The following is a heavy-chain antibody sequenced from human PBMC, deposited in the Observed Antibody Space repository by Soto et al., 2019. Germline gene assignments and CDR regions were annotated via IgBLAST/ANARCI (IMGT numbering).Heavy chain of an antibody. J-gene: IGHJ4*02. CDR3: ARHHVRGRTIAGAAEF. Sequence: TSETLSLTCAVYGKSLSGCYWSWIRQPPGKALEWIGEINHSGNTNYNPSLKSRVTISVDTSKNQLFLSLSSVTAADTAMYYCARHHVRGRTIAGAAEFWGQGTLVTVSS. V-gene: IGHV4-34*01. D-gene: IGHD1-26*01. CDR2: INHSGNT. CDR1: GKSLSGCY.